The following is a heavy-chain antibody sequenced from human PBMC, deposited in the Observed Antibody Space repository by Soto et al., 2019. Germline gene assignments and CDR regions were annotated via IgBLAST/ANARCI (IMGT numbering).Heavy chain of an antibody. CDR3: ARDPSTGSADY. D-gene: IGHD3-9*01. J-gene: IGHJ4*02. CDR2: ISASGGST. Sequence: GESLKISCAASGFTFSSYAMNWVRQAPGKGLEWVSTISASGGSTYYTDSVKGRFTISRDNSKNTLSLQMNSLRAEDTAIYYCARDPSTGSADYWGQGTLVTVSS. CDR1: GFTFSSYA. V-gene: IGHV3-23*01.